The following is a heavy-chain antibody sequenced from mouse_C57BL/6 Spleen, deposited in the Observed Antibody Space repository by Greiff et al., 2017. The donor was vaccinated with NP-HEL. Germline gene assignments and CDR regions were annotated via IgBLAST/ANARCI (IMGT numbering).Heavy chain of an antibody. D-gene: IGHD1-1*01. CDR3: VRGFPITTVVAGRGTYAMDY. J-gene: IGHJ4*01. CDR1: GFTFNTYA. V-gene: IGHV10-3*01. Sequence: EVQGVESGGGLVQPKGSLKLSCAASGFTFNTYAMHWVRQAPGKGLEWVARIRSKSSNYATYYADSVKDRFTISRDDSQSMLYLQMNNLKTEDTAMYYCVRGFPITTVVAGRGTYAMDYWGQGTSVTVSS. CDR2: IRSKSSNYAT.